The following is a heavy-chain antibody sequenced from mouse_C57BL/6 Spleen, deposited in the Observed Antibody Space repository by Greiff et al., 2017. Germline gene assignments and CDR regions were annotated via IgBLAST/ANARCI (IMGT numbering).Heavy chain of an antibody. D-gene: IGHD2-3*01. V-gene: IGHV2-6-1*01. Sequence: QVQLKESGPGLVAPSQCLSITCTVSGFPLTSYGVHWVRQPPGKGLEWLVVIWSDGSTIYNSALKYRVSISEDNSKSQVFIKMSSLQADDTAVYYCARHEGYYVHAMADWGQGTSVTVSS. CDR3: ARHEGYYVHAMAD. J-gene: IGHJ4*01. CDR1: GFPLTSYG. CDR2: IWSDGST.